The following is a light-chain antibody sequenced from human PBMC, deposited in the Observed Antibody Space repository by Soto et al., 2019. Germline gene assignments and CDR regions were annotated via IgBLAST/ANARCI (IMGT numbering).Light chain of an antibody. J-gene: IGKJ1*01. CDR1: QSILYSSNNKNY. CDR3: QQYDTTPWT. Sequence: DIVMTQSPDSLAVSLGERATINCKSSQSILYSSNNKNYLAWYQHKPGQPPKLLIYWASTRQSGVPDRFSGSGSGTDFTLTIIGLQAEDVAVYYCQQYDTTPWTFGQGTKVEIK. V-gene: IGKV4-1*01. CDR2: WAS.